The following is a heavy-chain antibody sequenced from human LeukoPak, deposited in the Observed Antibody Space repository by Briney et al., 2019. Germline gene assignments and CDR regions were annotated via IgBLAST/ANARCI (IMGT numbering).Heavy chain of an antibody. Sequence: GGSLRLSCTVSGFTVSSNSMSWVRQAPGKGLEWVSSISSSSRSADIYYADSVKGRFTISRDNAKHSLYLQMNSLTAEDTAVYYCARRGYYDRSGYDYWGQGTLVTVSS. CDR2: ISSSSRSADI. D-gene: IGHD3-22*01. J-gene: IGHJ4*02. V-gene: IGHV3-21*01. CDR3: ARRGYYDRSGYDY. CDR1: GFTVSSNS.